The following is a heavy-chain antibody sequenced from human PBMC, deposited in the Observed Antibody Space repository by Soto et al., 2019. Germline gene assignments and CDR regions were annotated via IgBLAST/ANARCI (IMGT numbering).Heavy chain of an antibody. D-gene: IGHD2-8*01. CDR2: IGTRDDI. Sequence: GGSLRLSCAASGFTFSDYAMSWVRQAPGKGLEWVSAIGTRDDIFYADSVKGRFTISRDDSKNTLYLQMNSLRAEDTALYYCAQDLGSEWFHYIWFGLWGQGTLVIVSS. CDR1: GFTFSDYA. V-gene: IGHV3-23*01. CDR3: AQDLGSEWFHYIWFGL. J-gene: IGHJ5*02.